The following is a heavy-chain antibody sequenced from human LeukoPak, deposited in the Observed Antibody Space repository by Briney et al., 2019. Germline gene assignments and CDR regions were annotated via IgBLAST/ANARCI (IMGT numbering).Heavy chain of an antibody. Sequence: GGSLRLSCAASGFTFSTYAMSWVRQAPGRGLEWVSHFGGSGGSIYYADSVKGRFTISRDNSKNTLYLQMNSLRAEDTAVYYCAKSDCGGDCHLLDYWGQGTLVTVSS. V-gene: IGHV3-23*01. D-gene: IGHD2-21*02. J-gene: IGHJ4*02. CDR2: FGGSGGSI. CDR3: AKSDCGGDCHLLDY. CDR1: GFTFSTYA.